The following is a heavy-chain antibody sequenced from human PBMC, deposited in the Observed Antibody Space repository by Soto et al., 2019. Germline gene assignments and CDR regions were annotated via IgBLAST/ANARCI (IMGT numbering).Heavy chain of an antibody. V-gene: IGHV4-4*02. Sequence: SETLSLTCAVSGGSISSSNWWSWVRQPPGKGLEWIGEIYHSGSTNYNPSLKSRVTISVDKSKNQFSLKLSSVTAADTAVYYCARRRAAAGTRTFDYWGQGTLVTVSS. D-gene: IGHD6-13*01. CDR1: GGSISSSNW. CDR3: ARRRAAAGTRTFDY. J-gene: IGHJ4*02. CDR2: IYHSGST.